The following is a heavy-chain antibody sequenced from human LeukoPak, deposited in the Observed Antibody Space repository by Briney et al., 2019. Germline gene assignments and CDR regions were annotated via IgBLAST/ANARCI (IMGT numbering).Heavy chain of an antibody. CDR2: ISGYNGNT. D-gene: IGHD3-16*01. Sequence: ASVTVSFKTSGFTFTIYDISWVRQAPGNGLEWMGGISGYNGNTNNEQKLQGRITITTDTSTTTVYMDLRNLRSDDTAVYYCARATAEGADYWGQGTLVTVSS. CDR1: GFTFTIYD. V-gene: IGHV1-18*01. J-gene: IGHJ4*02. CDR3: ARATAEGADY.